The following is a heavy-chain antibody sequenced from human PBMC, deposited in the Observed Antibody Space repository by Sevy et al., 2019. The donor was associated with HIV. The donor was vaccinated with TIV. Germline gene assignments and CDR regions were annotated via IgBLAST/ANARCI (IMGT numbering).Heavy chain of an antibody. CDR2: INSNSRYI. CDR3: ARDTDLDV. D-gene: IGHD3-3*01. J-gene: IGHJ6*02. CDR1: GFTFNTYT. V-gene: IGHV3-21*01. Sequence: GGSLRLSCAASGFTFNTYTMTWVRQAPGQGLEWVSAINSNSRYIYYADSVKGRFTISRDNAKNSLFLQMNGLRAGKTAVYYCARDTDLDVWGQGTAVTVSS.